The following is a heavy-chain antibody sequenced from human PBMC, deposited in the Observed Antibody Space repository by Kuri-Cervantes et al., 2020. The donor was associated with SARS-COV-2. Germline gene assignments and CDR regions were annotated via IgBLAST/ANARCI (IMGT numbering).Heavy chain of an antibody. CDR1: GGSISSSSYY. D-gene: IGHD2-2*01. J-gene: IGHJ4*02. Sequence: SETLSLTCTVSGGSISSSSYYWGWIRQPPGKGLEWIGSTYYSGSTYYNPSLKSRVNISVDTSKNQFSLKLSTVTAADTAVYYCASEFDPRYCSSTSCYPYYFDYWGQGTLVTVSS. CDR2: TYYSGST. V-gene: IGHV4-39*01. CDR3: ASEFDPRYCSSTSCYPYYFDY.